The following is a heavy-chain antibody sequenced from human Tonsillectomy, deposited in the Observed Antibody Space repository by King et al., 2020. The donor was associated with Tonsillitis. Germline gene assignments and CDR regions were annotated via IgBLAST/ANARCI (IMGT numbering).Heavy chain of an antibody. CDR2: IYWDDDK. Sequence: TLKESGPTLVKPTQTLTLTCTFSGFSLSTSGVGVGWIRQPPGKALEWLAIIYWDDDKRYSPSLKSRLTITKDTSKNQVVLTMTNMDPVDTATYNCAHSYMSPFDYWGQGILVTVSS. V-gene: IGHV2-5*02. CDR1: GFSLSTSGVG. CDR3: AHSYMSPFDY. J-gene: IGHJ4*02.